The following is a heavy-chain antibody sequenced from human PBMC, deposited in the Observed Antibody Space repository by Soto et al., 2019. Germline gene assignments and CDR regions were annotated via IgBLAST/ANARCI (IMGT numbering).Heavy chain of an antibody. CDR1: GYTLTELS. CDR3: AKAPPDGVVVPAAMQDDY. V-gene: IGHV1-24*01. Sequence: ASVKVSCKVSGYTLTELSMHWVRQAPGKGLEWMGGFDPEDGETIYAQKFQGRVTMTEDTSTDAAYMELSSLRSEDTAVYYCAKAPPDGVVVPAAMQDDYWGQGTLVTGSS. CDR2: FDPEDGET. J-gene: IGHJ4*02. D-gene: IGHD2-2*01.